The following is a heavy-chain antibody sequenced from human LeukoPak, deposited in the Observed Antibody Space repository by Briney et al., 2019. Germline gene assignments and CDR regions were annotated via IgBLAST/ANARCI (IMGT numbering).Heavy chain of an antibody. CDR1: GFTFSSYA. J-gene: IGHJ4*02. CDR3: AKVRGGYDYSLADY. D-gene: IGHD5-12*01. V-gene: IGHV3-23*01. CDR2: ISGSGGST. Sequence: PGGSLRLSCAASGFTFSSYAMSWVRQAPGKGLEWVSAISGSGGSTYYADSVKGRFTISRDNSKNTLYLQMNSLRAEDTAVYYCAKVRGGYDYSLADYWGQGTLVTVSS.